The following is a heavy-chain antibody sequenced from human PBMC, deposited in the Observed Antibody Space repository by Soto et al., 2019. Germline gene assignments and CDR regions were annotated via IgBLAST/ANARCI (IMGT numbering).Heavy chain of an antibody. CDR3: AAEDSCDKGDS. J-gene: IGHJ1*01. CDR2: TTAILGTR. Sequence: ASGTISCRACVDTLSHHVVSWGRQVRGKGLEWIGGTTAILGTRDYAQKFEGRMTITSDESTTTYYMDLNSLTSAGTAVYYFAAEDSCDKGDSRGQGTLVTDSS. D-gene: IGHD2-2*01. V-gene: IGHV1-69*01. CDR1: VDTLSHHV.